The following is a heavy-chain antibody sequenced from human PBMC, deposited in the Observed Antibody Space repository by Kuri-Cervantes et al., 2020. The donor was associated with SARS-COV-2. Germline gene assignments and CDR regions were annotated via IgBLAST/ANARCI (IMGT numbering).Heavy chain of an antibody. Sequence: GGSLRLSCVASGFNFSTTDMHWVRQAPGKGLEWVTFIYSDGENKKYMESGKGRFTISRDNSQNTLNLQMKSLRDEDTAIYYCAKDRAGVHDFWGQGTLVTVSS. CDR2: IYSDGENK. CDR1: GFNFSTTD. J-gene: IGHJ4*02. CDR3: AKDRAGVHDF. D-gene: IGHD2-21*01. V-gene: IGHV3-30*02.